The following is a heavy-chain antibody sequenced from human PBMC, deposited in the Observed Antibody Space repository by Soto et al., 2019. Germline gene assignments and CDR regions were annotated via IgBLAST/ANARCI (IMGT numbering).Heavy chain of an antibody. Sequence: GSLRLSCAASGFTFSDYYMSWIRQAPGKGLEWVSYISSSANTIYYADSVRGRFTISRDNAKNSLYLQMNSLRAEDTAVYYCARDRYSSGWIDGYWGQGTLVTVSS. D-gene: IGHD6-19*01. J-gene: IGHJ4*02. V-gene: IGHV3-11*01. CDR3: ARDRYSSGWIDGY. CDR2: ISSSANTI. CDR1: GFTFSDYY.